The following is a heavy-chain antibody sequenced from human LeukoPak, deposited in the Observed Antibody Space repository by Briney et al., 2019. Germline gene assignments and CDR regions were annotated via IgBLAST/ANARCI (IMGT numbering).Heavy chain of an antibody. CDR3: ARRKGYSDSSGYFEGSAFDI. CDR2: ISSGGTPI. D-gene: IGHD3-22*01. V-gene: IGHV3-48*03. CDR1: GFTSRSYE. J-gene: IGHJ3*02. Sequence: GVSLRLSCAASGFTSRSYEMNWVRQAPGKGLEWVSYISSGGTPIDYADSVKGRSTISRDNAKNSLYLQMNSLRAEDTAVYYCARRKGYSDSSGYFEGSAFDIWGQGTMVTVSS.